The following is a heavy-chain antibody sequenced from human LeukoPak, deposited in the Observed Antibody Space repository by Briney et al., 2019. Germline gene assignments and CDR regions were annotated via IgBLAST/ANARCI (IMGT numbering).Heavy chain of an antibody. D-gene: IGHD3-22*01. CDR1: GFTFSSYA. Sequence: PGRSLRLSCAASGFTFSSYAMHWVRQAPGKGLEWVAIISYDGSNKYYADSVKGRFTISRDNSKNTLYLQMNSLRAEDTAVYHCAREVLYYYDTYGYSYWGQGTLVIVSS. J-gene: IGHJ4*02. CDR2: ISYDGSNK. CDR3: AREVLYYYDTYGYSY. V-gene: IGHV3-30-3*01.